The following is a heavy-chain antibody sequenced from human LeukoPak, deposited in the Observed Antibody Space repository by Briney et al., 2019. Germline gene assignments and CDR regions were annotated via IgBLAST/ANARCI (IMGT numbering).Heavy chain of an antibody. D-gene: IGHD6-19*01. V-gene: IGHV3-21*01. Sequence: GKSLKISCAASGFTFSSYSKNWVRQAPGKGLEWVSSITPSSSYIYYADSVKGRFTISRDNAKYSLYLQMNSLRVEDTAVYYCASSSGRYIDWGQGTLVTVSS. CDR3: ASSSGRYID. CDR2: ITPSSSYI. J-gene: IGHJ4*02. CDR1: GFTFSSYS.